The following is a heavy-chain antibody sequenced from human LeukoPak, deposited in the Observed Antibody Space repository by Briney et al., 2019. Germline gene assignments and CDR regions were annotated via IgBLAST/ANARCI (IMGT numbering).Heavy chain of an antibody. V-gene: IGHV3-23*01. D-gene: IGHD1-1*01. J-gene: IGHJ6*02. CDR3: AIQPIWPSYYYYYYGMDV. CDR1: GFTFSSYA. CDR2: ISGSGGST. Sequence: GGSLRLSCAASGFTFSSYAMSWVRQAPGKGLEWVSAISGSGGSTYYADSVKGRFTISRDNSKNTLYLQMDSLRAEDTAVYYCAIQPIWPSYYYYYYGMDVWGQGTTVTVSS.